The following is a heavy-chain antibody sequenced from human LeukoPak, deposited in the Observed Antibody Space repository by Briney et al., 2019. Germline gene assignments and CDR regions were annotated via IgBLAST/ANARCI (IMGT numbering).Heavy chain of an antibody. CDR1: GYSFTSYW. Sequence: NLGESLKISCKASGYSFTSYWIGWVRQMPGKGLEWMGIIYLGDFDTRYGPSFQGQVTISADKSISIAYLQWNSLKASDTAMYYCARGGTATRTFDYWGQGTLVTVSS. V-gene: IGHV5-51*01. D-gene: IGHD1-1*01. J-gene: IGHJ4*02. CDR2: IYLGDFDT. CDR3: ARGGTATRTFDY.